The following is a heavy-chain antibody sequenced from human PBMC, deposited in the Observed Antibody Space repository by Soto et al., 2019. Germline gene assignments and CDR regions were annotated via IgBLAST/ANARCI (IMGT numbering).Heavy chain of an antibody. CDR2: ISYDGSNK. CDR3: AKDAIYYGSGSYYLDY. CDR1: GFTFSSYG. Sequence: HPGGSLRLSCAASGFTFSSYGMHWVRQAPGKGLEWVAVISYDGSNKYYADSVKGRFTISRDNSKNTLYLQMNSLRAEDTAVYYCAKDAIYYGSGSYYLDYWGQGTLVT. D-gene: IGHD3-10*01. V-gene: IGHV3-30*18. J-gene: IGHJ4*02.